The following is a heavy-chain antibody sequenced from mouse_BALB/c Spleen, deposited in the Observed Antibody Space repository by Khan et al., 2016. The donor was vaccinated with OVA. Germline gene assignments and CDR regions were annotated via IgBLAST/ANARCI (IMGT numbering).Heavy chain of an antibody. V-gene: IGHV1S135*01. Sequence: VQLKQSGPELMKPGASVKISCKASGYSFTSYYIHWVKQSPGKSLEWIGYIDPFNGGTTYNQKFKGKATLTVDKSSSTAYMHLSSLTSEDSAVYYCARHGYVGWFAYWGQGTLVTVSA. CDR2: IDPFNGGT. D-gene: IGHD2-2*01. CDR1: GYSFTSYY. J-gene: IGHJ3*01. CDR3: ARHGYVGWFAY.